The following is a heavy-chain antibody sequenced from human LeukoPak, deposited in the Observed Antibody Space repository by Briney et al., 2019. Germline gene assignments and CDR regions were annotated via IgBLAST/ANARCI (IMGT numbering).Heavy chain of an antibody. CDR1: GGSISSGGYY. J-gene: IGHJ4*02. D-gene: IGHD4-17*01. CDR3: ARESGGDYRQFDY. V-gene: IGHV4-31*03. Sequence: PSQTLSLTCTVSGGSISSGGYYWSWIRQHPGRGLEWIGYIYYSGSTYYDPSLKSRVTISVDTSKNQFSLKLSSVTAADTAVYYCARESGGDYRQFDYWGQGTLVTVSS. CDR2: IYYSGST.